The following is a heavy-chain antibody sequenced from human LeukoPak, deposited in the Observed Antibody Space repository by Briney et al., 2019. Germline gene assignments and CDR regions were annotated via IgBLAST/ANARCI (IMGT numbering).Heavy chain of an antibody. CDR3: ARQWDYYDSSGYPEYYFDY. CDR1: GGSISRGSYY. D-gene: IGHD3-22*01. Sequence: PSETLSLTCTVSGGSISRGSYYWGWSRQPPGKGLEWIGRIYDSGSTYYNPSLKSRVTISVDTSKNQFSLKLSSVTAADTAVYYCARQWDYYDSSGYPEYYFDYWGQGTLVTVSS. CDR2: IYDSGST. V-gene: IGHV4-39*01. J-gene: IGHJ4*02.